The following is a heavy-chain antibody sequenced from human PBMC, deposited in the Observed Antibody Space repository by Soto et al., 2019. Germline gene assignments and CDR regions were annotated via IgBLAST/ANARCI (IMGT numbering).Heavy chain of an antibody. D-gene: IGHD2-2*01. CDR2: IWYDGSNK. Sequence: QVQLVESGGGVVQPGRSLRLSCAASGFTFSSYGMHWVRQAPGKGLEWVAVIWYDGSNKYYADSVKGRFTISRDNSKNTLYLQMNSLRAEDTAVYYCARDLYCSSTSCYASYYYYGMDVWDQGTTVTVSS. CDR3: ARDLYCSSTSCYASYYYYGMDV. V-gene: IGHV3-33*01. CDR1: GFTFSSYG. J-gene: IGHJ6*02.